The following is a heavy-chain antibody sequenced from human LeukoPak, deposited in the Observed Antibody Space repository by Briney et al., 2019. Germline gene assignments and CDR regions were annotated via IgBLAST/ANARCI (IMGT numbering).Heavy chain of an antibody. J-gene: IGHJ3*02. CDR2: IRYDGSNK. CDR3: AKVPGPCSSTSRSANDAFDI. V-gene: IGHV3-30*02. D-gene: IGHD2-2*01. Sequence: GGSLRLSCAASGFTFSSYGMHWVRQAPGKGLERVAFIRYDGSNKYYADSVKGRFTISRDNSKNTLYLQMNSLRAEDTAVYYCAKVPGPCSSTSRSANDAFDIWGQGTMVTVSS. CDR1: GFTFSSYG.